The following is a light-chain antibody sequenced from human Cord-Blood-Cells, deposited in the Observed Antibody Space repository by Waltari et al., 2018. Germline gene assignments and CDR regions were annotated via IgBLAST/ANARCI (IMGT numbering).Light chain of an antibody. CDR2: GAS. V-gene: IGKV3-15*01. J-gene: IGKJ1*01. Sequence: EIVMTQSPATLSVSTGERATLSCRASQSVSSNLAWYQQKPAQAPRLLIYGASTRATGIPARFSGSGSGTEFTLTISSLQSEDFAVYYCQQYNNWPPRTFGQGTKVEIK. CDR3: QQYNNWPPRT. CDR1: QSVSSN.